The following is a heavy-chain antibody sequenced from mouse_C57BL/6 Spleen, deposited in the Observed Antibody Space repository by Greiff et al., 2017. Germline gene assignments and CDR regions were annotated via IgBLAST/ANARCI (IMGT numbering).Heavy chain of an antibody. J-gene: IGHJ4*01. CDR2: INPSSGYT. CDR1: GYTFTSYW. CDR3: TRDYYSNYYAMDY. D-gene: IGHD2-5*01. V-gene: IGHV1-7*01. Sequence: VKVVESGAELAKPGASVKLSCKASGYTFTSYWMHWVKQRPGRGLEWIGYINPSSGYTKYNQKFKDKATLTADKSSSTAYMQLSSLTYEDSADYCCTRDYYSNYYAMDYWGQGTSVTVSS.